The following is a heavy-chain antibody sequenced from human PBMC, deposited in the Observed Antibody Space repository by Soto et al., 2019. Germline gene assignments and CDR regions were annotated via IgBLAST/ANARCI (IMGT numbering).Heavy chain of an antibody. CDR3: ASNNRASYHFDY. D-gene: IGHD3-16*02. CDR1: GGTFRSYA. Sequence: SVKVSCKASGGTFRSYAISWVRQASGQGPEWMGGIIPLFGTTNYAPKFQGRVTITADESASTAYMELGSLRSEDTAVYYCASNNRASYHFDYWGQGTQVTVSS. V-gene: IGHV1-69*13. CDR2: IIPLFGTT. J-gene: IGHJ4*02.